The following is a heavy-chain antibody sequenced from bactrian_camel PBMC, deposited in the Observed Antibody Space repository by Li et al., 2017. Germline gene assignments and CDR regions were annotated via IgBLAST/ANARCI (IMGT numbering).Heavy chain of an antibody. CDR2: IYWGGLSP. CDR1: DDGYSSAC. V-gene: IGHV3S59*01. D-gene: IGHD4*01. J-gene: IGHJ4*01. Sequence: VQLVESGGGSVQAGGSLRLSCTASDDGYSSACMGWFRQAPGKEREAVATIYWGGLSPYYADSVQGRFTVSRDNAKNTLYLQMNDLKTEDTAVYCCATAATLATMSPSDASFKCEGTQVTVS.